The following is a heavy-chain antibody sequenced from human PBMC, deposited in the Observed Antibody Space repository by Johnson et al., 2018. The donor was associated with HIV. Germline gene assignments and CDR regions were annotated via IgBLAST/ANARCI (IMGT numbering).Heavy chain of an antibody. D-gene: IGHD5-24*01. J-gene: IGHJ3*02. CDR3: ARDQWMAGDAFDI. V-gene: IGHV3-7*01. CDR1: GFTFSSYW. Sequence: VQLVESGGGVVQPGGSLRLSCAASGFTFSSYWMSWVRQAPGKGLEWVANIKQDGSEKYYVDSVKGRITISRDNAKNSLYLQMNSLRAEDTAVYYCARDQWMAGDAFDIWGQGTVVTVSS. CDR2: IKQDGSEK.